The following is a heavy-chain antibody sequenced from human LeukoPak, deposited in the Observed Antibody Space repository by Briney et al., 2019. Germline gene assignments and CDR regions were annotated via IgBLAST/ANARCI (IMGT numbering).Heavy chain of an antibody. J-gene: IGHJ4*02. CDR2: INHSGST. Sequence: PSETLSLTCAVYGGSFSGYYWSWIRQPPGRGLEWIGEINHSGSTNYNPSLKSRVTISVDTSKNQFSLKLSSVTAADTAVYYCARGGWYFSYFDYWGQGTLVTVSS. CDR3: ARGGWYFSYFDY. CDR1: GGSFSGYY. D-gene: IGHD6-19*01. V-gene: IGHV4-34*01.